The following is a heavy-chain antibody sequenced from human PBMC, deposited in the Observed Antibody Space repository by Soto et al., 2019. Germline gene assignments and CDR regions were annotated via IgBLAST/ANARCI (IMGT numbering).Heavy chain of an antibody. Sequence: PGGSLRPSCTASGFTFNHYAMSWVRQAPGKGLEWVSAVSGRGGSTKYADSVKGRFIISRDNSNSTLYLQMDSLRGEDTAVYYCAKDSTVTTSLYFYYYGFDVWGQGTTVTVSS. V-gene: IGHV3-23*01. CDR1: GFTFNHYA. J-gene: IGHJ6*02. CDR2: VSGRGGST. D-gene: IGHD4-17*01. CDR3: AKDSTVTTSLYFYYYGFDV.